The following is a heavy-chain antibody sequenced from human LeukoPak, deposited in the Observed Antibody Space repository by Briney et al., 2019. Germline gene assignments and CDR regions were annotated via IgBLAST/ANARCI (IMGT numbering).Heavy chain of an antibody. CDR1: GFTFSSYA. J-gene: IGHJ6*03. Sequence: GGSLRLSCAASGFTFSSYAMHWVRQAPGKGLEWVAVISYDGSNKYYADSVKGRLTISRDNSKDTLYLQMNSLRAEDAAVYYCAKLGGQQVYNYYVAVWGKGTTVAVSS. D-gene: IGHD3-16*01. CDR3: AKLGGQQVYNYYVAV. V-gene: IGHV3-30*07. CDR2: ISYDGSNK.